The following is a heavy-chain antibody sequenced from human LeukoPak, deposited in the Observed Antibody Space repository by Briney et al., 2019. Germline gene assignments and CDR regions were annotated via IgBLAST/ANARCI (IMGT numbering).Heavy chain of an antibody. V-gene: IGHV3-7*01. CDR3: AKGSSRPPNAFDI. Sequence: GGSLRLSCTASGFTFGGHWMSWVRQAPGKGLEWVASIRQDGSEKHYVDSVEGRFIISRDNAKNSLHLQMNGLRAEDTAVYYCAKGSSRPPNAFDIWGQGTLVTVSS. CDR2: IRQDGSEK. CDR1: GFTFGGHW. J-gene: IGHJ3*02. D-gene: IGHD6-6*01.